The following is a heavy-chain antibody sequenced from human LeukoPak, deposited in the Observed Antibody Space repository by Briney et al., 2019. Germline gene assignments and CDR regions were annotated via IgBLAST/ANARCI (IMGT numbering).Heavy chain of an antibody. CDR1: GFTVSSNY. Sequence: GGSLRLSCAASGFTVSSNYMSWVRQAPGKGLEWVSVSYSDGSTYYADSVKGRFTISRDNSKNTLYLQMNSLRAEDTAVYYCARALAAAGARYYYYYYGMDVWGQGTTVTVSS. J-gene: IGHJ6*02. CDR2: SYSDGST. CDR3: ARALAAAGARYYYYYYGMDV. D-gene: IGHD6-13*01. V-gene: IGHV3-66*01.